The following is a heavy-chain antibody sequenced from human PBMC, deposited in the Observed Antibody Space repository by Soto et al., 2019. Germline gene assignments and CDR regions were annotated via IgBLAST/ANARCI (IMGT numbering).Heavy chain of an antibody. D-gene: IGHD6-13*01. CDR1: GFTFSTHA. CDR2: VSFDGSNK. Sequence: QVQLVESGGGVVQPGRSLRLSCAASGFTFSTHAMHWVRQAPGKGLECVAIVSFDGSNKYYADSVKGRFTISRDNSKNTLYLQMSCLTPEDTAVYYCARDQTGITTAGGGRIDHWGQGTRVTVSS. CDR3: ARDQTGITTAGGGRIDH. J-gene: IGHJ4*02. V-gene: IGHV3-30-3*01.